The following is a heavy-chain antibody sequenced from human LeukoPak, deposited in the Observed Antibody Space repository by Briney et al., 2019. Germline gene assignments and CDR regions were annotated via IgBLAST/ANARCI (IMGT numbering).Heavy chain of an antibody. Sequence: ASVKVSCKVSGYTLTELSMHWVRQAPAKGLEWMGGFDPEDGETIYAQKFQGRATMTEDTSTDTAYMELSSLRSEDTAVYYCATDVTEYCSTTSCYPYYWGQGTLVTVSS. CDR1: GYTLTELS. CDR2: FDPEDGET. CDR3: ATDVTEYCSTTSCYPYY. D-gene: IGHD2-2*01. V-gene: IGHV1-24*01. J-gene: IGHJ4*02.